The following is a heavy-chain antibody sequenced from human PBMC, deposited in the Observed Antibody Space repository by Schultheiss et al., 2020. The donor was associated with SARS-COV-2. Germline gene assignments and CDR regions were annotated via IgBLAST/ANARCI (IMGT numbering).Heavy chain of an antibody. CDR3: AIGRVLPADQPHYFES. J-gene: IGHJ4*02. CDR2: ISGSGLKT. CDR1: GFTFSRFA. Sequence: GGSLRLSCAASGFTFSRFAMTWVRQAPGKGLEWVSAISGSGLKTYYADSVQGRFRSSRDNANNTTSLQMNSLKVEDTAVYYCAIGRVLPADQPHYFESWGQGTLVTVSS. D-gene: IGHD2-2*01. V-gene: IGHV3-23*01.